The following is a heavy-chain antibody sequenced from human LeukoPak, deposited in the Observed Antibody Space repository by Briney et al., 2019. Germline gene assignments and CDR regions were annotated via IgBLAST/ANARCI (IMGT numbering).Heavy chain of an antibody. Sequence: SETLSLTCTVSGGSISSYYWSWIRQPPGKGLEWIGYIYYSGSTNYNPSLKSRVTISVDTSKNQFSLKLSSVTAADTAVYYCARHAVVRYDAFDIWGQGTMVTVSS. D-gene: IGHD2-8*01. V-gene: IGHV4-59*08. CDR1: GGSISSYY. J-gene: IGHJ3*02. CDR3: ARHAVVRYDAFDI. CDR2: IYYSGST.